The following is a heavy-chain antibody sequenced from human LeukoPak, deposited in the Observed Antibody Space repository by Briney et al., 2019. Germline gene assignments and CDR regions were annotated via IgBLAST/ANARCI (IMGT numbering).Heavy chain of an antibody. CDR1: GYTITGYY. V-gene: IGHV1-2*02. D-gene: IGHD5-18*01. CDR3: ASNIVDTAMVEDY. Sequence: ASVKVSCKASGYTITGYYMHWVRQAPGQGLEWMGWINPNSGGTNYAQKFQGRVTMTRDTSISTAYMELSRLRSDDTAVYYCASNIVDTAMVEDYWGQGTLVTVSS. CDR2: INPNSGGT. J-gene: IGHJ4*02.